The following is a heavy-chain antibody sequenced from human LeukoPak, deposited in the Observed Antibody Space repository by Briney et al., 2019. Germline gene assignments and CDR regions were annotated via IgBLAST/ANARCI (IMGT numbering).Heavy chain of an antibody. CDR2: IYTSGST. Sequence: PSETLSLTCSVSGDSISSYYWSWIRQPAGKGLEWIGRIYTSGSTNYNPSLKSRVTMSADTSKNQFSLKLSSVTAADTAVYYCTKSDGYGLIRICGRGTMVTVSS. J-gene: IGHJ3*02. CDR3: TKSDGYGLIRI. CDR1: GDSISSYY. V-gene: IGHV4-4*07. D-gene: IGHD3-10*01.